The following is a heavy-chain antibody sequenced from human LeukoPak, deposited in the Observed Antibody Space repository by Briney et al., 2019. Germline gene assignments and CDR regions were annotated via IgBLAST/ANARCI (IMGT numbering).Heavy chain of an antibody. CDR3: AKDLWHLVRMIDH. V-gene: IGHV3-23*01. CDR2: ISATGAST. CDR1: GFIFSKYY. D-gene: IGHD6-6*01. J-gene: IGHJ4*02. Sequence: GGSLTLSCERSGFIFSKYYMNWVRQAPGKGLECVSAISATGASTYYIDSVKGRFTISRDNPNNTLYLQMNSLRAEDTARYYCAKDLWHLVRMIDHWGQGILVIAST.